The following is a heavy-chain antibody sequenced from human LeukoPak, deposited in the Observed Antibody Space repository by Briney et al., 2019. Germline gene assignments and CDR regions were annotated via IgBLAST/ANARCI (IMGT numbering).Heavy chain of an antibody. CDR2: IIPIFGTA. CDR1: GGTFSSYA. V-gene: IGHV1-69*13. D-gene: IGHD5-18*01. J-gene: IGHJ4*02. Sequence: SVKVSCKACGGTFSSYAIRWVRQAAGRGLEWMGVIIPIFGTANYAQKFQGRDTITADESTSTAYMELSSLRSEDTAVYYCARVGWEQLRLGDWGQGTLVTVSS. CDR3: ARVGWEQLRLGD.